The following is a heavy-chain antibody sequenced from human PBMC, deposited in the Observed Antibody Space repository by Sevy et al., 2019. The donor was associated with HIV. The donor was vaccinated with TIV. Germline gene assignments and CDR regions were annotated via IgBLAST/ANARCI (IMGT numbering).Heavy chain of an antibody. V-gene: IGHV4-61*01. D-gene: IGHD3-10*01. CDR2: IYYSGRT. CDR3: ARFRGTYYGSGSYSFDY. CDR1: GGSVSSGSYY. Sequence: SETLSLTCTVSGGSVSSGSYYWSWIRQPPGKGLEWIGYIYYSGRTNYNPSLKSRVTISVDTSKNQFSLKLSSVTAADAAVYYCARFRGTYYGSGSYSFDYWGQGTLVTVSS. J-gene: IGHJ4*02.